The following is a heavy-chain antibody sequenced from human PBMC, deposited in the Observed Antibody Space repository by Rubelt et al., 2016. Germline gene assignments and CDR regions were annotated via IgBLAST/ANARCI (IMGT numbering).Heavy chain of an antibody. V-gene: IGHV4-34*01. CDR2: INHSGST. CDR1: GGSFSGYY. D-gene: IGHD1-26*01. J-gene: IGHJ6*02. Sequence: QVQLQQWGAGLLKPSETLSLTCAVCGGSFSGYYWSWIRQPPGKGLEWIGEINHSGSTNYNPSLKSQVTISVDTSKNQFSRKLSSVTAADTAVYYCARGRMGFHYYYYGMDVWGQGTTVTVSS. CDR3: ARGRMGFHYYYYGMDV.